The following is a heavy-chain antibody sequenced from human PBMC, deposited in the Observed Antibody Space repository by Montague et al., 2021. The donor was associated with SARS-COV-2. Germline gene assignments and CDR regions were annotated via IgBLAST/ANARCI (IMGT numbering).Heavy chain of an antibody. CDR3: ARHSTTHAFDP. J-gene: IGHJ5*02. V-gene: IGHV4-39*01. CDR2: ISYSGST. Sequence: SETLSLTCVVSSGSISPSDTHCWGWVRQAPGQGLAWIATISYSGSTSYPPPLRSRVTISVDTSKNQISLNLRSVTAADTSVYYCARHSTTHAFDPWGQGILATVSS. D-gene: IGHD1-1*01. CDR1: SGSISPSDTHC.